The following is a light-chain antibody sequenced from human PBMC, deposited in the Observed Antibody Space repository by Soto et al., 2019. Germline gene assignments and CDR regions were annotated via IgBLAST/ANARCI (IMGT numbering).Light chain of an antibody. J-gene: IGKJ5*01. CDR1: QSVLSK. CDR2: GAF. V-gene: IGKV3-15*01. Sequence: EIVMTQSPATLSVSPGERATLSCRASQSVLSKLAWYQQKPGQAPRLLIYGAFTRATDIPGRFSGSGSGTEFTLTISSLQSEDFAVYYCQQYNNWPITFGQGKRLEIK. CDR3: QQYNNWPIT.